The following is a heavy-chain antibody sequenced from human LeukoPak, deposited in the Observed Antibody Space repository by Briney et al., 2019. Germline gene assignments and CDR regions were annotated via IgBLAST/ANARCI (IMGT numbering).Heavy chain of an antibody. J-gene: IGHJ4*02. D-gene: IGHD2-2*01. CDR2: INPSGGST. Sequence: ASVKVSCKASGGTFSTSAISWVRQAPGQGLEWMGIINPSGGSTSYAQKFQGRVTMTRDTSTSTVYMELSSLRSEDTAVYYCARDDCSSTSCYQSIDYWGQGTLVTVSS. CDR1: GGTFSTSA. CDR3: ARDDCSSTSCYQSIDY. V-gene: IGHV1-46*01.